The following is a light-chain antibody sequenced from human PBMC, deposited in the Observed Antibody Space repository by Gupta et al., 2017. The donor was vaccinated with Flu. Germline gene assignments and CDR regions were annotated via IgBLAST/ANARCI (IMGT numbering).Light chain of an antibody. CDR1: SSNIGKSY. V-gene: IGLV1-51*02. Sequence: QSVLTQPPSVSAAPGQKVTFHCSGSSSNIGKSYVSWFQQFPGTAPKLLIDDNNKRPSGIDDRLSGSKSGTSATLDIAGLQTGDEATYYCATWDSYLSSGVFGGGTKLTVV. CDR3: ATWDSYLSSGV. J-gene: IGLJ2*01. CDR2: DNN.